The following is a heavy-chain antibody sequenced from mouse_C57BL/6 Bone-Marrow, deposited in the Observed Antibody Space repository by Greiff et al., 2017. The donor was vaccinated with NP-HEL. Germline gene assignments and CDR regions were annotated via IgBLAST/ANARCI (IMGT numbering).Heavy chain of an antibody. V-gene: IGHV14-4*01. CDR3: TEFITTVVPFAY. CDR2: IDPESGDT. D-gene: IGHD1-1*01. Sequence: EVQVVESGAELVRPGASVKLSCTASGFNIKDDYMHWVKQRPEQGLEWIGWIDPESGDTEYASKFQCKATITADTSSNTAYLQLSSLTSEDTAVDYCTEFITTVVPFAYWGQGTLVTVSA. J-gene: IGHJ3*01. CDR1: GFNIKDDY.